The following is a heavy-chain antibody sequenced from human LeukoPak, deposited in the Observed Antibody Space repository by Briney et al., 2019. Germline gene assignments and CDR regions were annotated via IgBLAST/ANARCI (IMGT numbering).Heavy chain of an antibody. CDR2: IYYSGST. Sequence: SETLSLTCTVSGGSISSSSYYWGWIRQPPGKGLEWIGSIYYSGSTYYNPSLKSRVTISVDTSKNQFSLKLSSVTAADTAVSYCARTRYYYNSRSYGAPYYFDYWGQGTLVTVSS. J-gene: IGHJ4*02. V-gene: IGHV4-39*01. D-gene: IGHD3-10*01. CDR1: GGSISSSSYY. CDR3: ARTRYYYNSRSYGAPYYFDY.